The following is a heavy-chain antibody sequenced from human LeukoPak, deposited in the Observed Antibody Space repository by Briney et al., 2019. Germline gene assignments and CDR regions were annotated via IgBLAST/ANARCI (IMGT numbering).Heavy chain of an antibody. CDR2: IYTSGST. CDR3: ARGDRWLPPLFDY. CDR1: GGSISSGSYY. D-gene: IGHD5-24*01. V-gene: IGHV4-61*02. Sequence: PSETLSLTCTVSGGSISSGSYYWSWIRQPAGKGLEWIGRIYTSGSTNYNPSLKSRVAISVDTSKNQFSLKLSSVTAADTAVYYCARGDRWLPPLFDYWGQGTLVTVSS. J-gene: IGHJ4*02.